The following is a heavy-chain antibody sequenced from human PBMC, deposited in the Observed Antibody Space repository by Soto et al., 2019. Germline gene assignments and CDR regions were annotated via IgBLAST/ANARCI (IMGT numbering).Heavy chain of an antibody. D-gene: IGHD3-16*01. J-gene: IGHJ4*02. V-gene: IGHV3-23*01. CDR2: ITGSGDDT. Sequence: EVQLLESGGDLVQPGGSLRLSCAASGFTFSGYAMTWVRQSPGKGLEWVSLITGSGDDTSYADSVKGWFTISRDNSKNTVHLQMNSLRAEDTAVYYCAKTGGLAAPDYWGQGTLVTVSS. CDR3: AKTGGLAAPDY. CDR1: GFTFSGYA.